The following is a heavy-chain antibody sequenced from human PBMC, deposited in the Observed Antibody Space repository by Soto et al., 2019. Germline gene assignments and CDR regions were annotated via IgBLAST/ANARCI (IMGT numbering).Heavy chain of an antibody. V-gene: IGHV4-39*01. CDR1: GGSISSSSYY. D-gene: IGHD3-10*01. Sequence: SETLSLTCTVSGGSISSSSYYWGWIRQPPGKGLEWIGSIYYSGSTYYNPSLKSRVTISVDTSKNQFSLKRSSVTAADTAVYYCASRGAFDIWGQGTMVTVSS. CDR3: ASRGAFDI. CDR2: IYYSGST. J-gene: IGHJ3*02.